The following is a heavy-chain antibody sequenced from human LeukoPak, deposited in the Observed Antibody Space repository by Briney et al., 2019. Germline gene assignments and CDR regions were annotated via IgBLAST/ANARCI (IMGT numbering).Heavy chain of an antibody. CDR1: GFTVSSNY. Sequence: SGGSLRLSCAASGFTVSSNYMSWVRQAPGKGLEWVSVIYSGGSTYYADSVKGRFTISRDNSKNTLYLQVNSLRAEDTAVYYCARDEPSYSSGWYVFDYWGQGTLVTVSS. D-gene: IGHD6-19*01. J-gene: IGHJ4*02. CDR3: ARDEPSYSSGWYVFDY. V-gene: IGHV3-66*02. CDR2: IYSGGST.